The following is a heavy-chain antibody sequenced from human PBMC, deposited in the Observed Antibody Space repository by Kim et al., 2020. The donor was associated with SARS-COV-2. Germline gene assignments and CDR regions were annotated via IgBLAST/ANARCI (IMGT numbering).Heavy chain of an antibody. Sequence: SETLSLTCTVSGGSISSTSHYWGWIRQSPGKGLEWIGSIYYSGNTHYNSSLKSRVTISVDTSKNQFSLKLSSVTAADTAVYYCARLFYGMDVWGQGTTVTVSS. V-gene: IGHV4-39*01. CDR2: IYYSGNT. CDR1: GGSISSTSHY. CDR3: ARLFYGMDV. J-gene: IGHJ6*02.